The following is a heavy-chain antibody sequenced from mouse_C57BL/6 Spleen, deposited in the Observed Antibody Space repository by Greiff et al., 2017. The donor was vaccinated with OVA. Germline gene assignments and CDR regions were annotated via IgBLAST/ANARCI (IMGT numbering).Heavy chain of an antibody. D-gene: IGHD1-1*02. V-gene: IGHV1-78*01. CDR2: IYPRDGST. CDR1: GYTFPDHT. J-gene: IGHJ1*03. Sequence: QVQLQQSDAELVKPGASVKISCKVSGYTFPDHTIHWMKQRPEQGLEWIGYIYPRDGSTKYNEKFKGQATLTADKSYSTAYMQLISLTSEDAADYFCARQGGPHWYFDVWGTGTTVTVSS. CDR3: ARQGGPHWYFDV.